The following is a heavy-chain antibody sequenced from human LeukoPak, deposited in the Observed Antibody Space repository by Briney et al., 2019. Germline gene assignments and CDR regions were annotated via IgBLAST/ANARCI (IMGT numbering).Heavy chain of an antibody. D-gene: IGHD3-3*01. CDR1: GFTFTSSA. Sequence: SVKVSCNASGFTFTSSAVQWVRQARGQRLEWIGWIVVGSGNTNYAQKFQERVTITGDMSTSTAYMELSTLRSEDTAVYYCAADLSSIVPFWYAFDIWGQGTMVTVSS. J-gene: IGHJ3*02. CDR3: AADLSSIVPFWYAFDI. CDR2: IVVGSGNT. V-gene: IGHV1-58*01.